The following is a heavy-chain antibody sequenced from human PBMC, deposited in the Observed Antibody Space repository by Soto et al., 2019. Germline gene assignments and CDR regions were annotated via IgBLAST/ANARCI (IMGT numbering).Heavy chain of an antibody. D-gene: IGHD2-2*02. V-gene: IGHV3-74*01. Sequence: PGGSLILSCAASGCTFSNYWMHWVLQAPGKGLLWVSRINPDGSSTSYADSVKDRFTISRDNAENTLFLQMNILRAEDSALYYCTSYTFWPRDAWGQGTQVTVSS. CDR3: TSYTFWPRDA. CDR2: INPDGSST. CDR1: GCTFSNYW. J-gene: IGHJ5*02.